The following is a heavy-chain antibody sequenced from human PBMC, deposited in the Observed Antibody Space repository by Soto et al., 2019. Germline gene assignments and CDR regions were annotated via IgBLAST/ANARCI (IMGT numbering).Heavy chain of an antibody. CDR2: FYDGGTI. Sequence: VHLQQWGAGPLKPSETLSLTCAVYGESLNYFYWSWIRQAPGKGLEWIGEFYDGGTINYNPSLKSRVAILATPSRNQFSLGLTSVTAADTAIYYWARGKWADRFANWGQGTLVTVSS. CDR1: GESLNYFY. V-gene: IGHV4-34*01. CDR3: ARGKWADRFAN. D-gene: IGHD1-26*01. J-gene: IGHJ5*02.